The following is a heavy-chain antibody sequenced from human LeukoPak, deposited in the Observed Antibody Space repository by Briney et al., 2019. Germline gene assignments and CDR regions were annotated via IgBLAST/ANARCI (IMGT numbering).Heavy chain of an antibody. CDR1: GFTFSSYW. CDR3: ARGQGLFRWFDP. D-gene: IGHD3-22*01. V-gene: IGHV3-74*01. J-gene: IGHJ5*02. Sequence: GSLRLSCAASGFTFSSYWMHWVRQAPGKGLVWFSRINSDGSSTSYADSVKGRFTISRDNAKNTLYLQMNSLRAEDTAVYYCARGQGLFRWFDPWGQGTLVTVSS. CDR2: INSDGSST.